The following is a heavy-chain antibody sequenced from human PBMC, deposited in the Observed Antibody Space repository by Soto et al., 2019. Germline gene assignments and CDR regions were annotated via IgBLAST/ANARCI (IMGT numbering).Heavy chain of an antibody. D-gene: IGHD2-8*01. Sequence: GASVQVSCKASGYSFTSHEIYWVRQAPGQGLEWMGWISTGNGYTKYSQEFQGRVTITRDTSASAAYMELSSLASEDTAVYYCARNLNGLDPWGQGTLVTVSS. CDR2: ISTGNGYT. CDR3: ARNLNGLDP. J-gene: IGHJ5*02. V-gene: IGHV1-3*04. CDR1: GYSFTSHE.